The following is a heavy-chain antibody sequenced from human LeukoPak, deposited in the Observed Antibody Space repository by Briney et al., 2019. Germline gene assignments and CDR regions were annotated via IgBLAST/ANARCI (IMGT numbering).Heavy chain of an antibody. V-gene: IGHV1-24*01. CDR1: GYTLTELS. Sequence: ASVKVSCKVSGYTLTELSMHWVRQAPGKGLEWMGGFDPEDGETIYAQKFQGRVTMTEDTSTDTAYMELSSLRSEDTAVYYCATGPRYCRSTSCYQVRYFDLWGRGTLVTVSS. CDR3: ATGPRYCRSTSCYQVRYFDL. J-gene: IGHJ2*01. D-gene: IGHD2-2*01. CDR2: FDPEDGET.